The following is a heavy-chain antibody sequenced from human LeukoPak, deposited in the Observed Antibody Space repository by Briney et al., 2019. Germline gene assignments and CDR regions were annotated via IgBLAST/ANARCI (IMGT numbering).Heavy chain of an antibody. J-gene: IGHJ4*02. D-gene: IGHD6-19*01. CDR3: AKGPLTEVAGTTWDY. CDR1: GFTFSSYA. V-gene: IGHV3-23*01. Sequence: GGSLRLSCAASGFTFSSYAMSWVRQAPGKGLEWVSAISGSGASAYYADSVRGRFTISRDNSKNTLYLQMNSLRAEDTAVYYCAKGPLTEVAGTTWDYWGQGTLVTVSS. CDR2: ISGSGASA.